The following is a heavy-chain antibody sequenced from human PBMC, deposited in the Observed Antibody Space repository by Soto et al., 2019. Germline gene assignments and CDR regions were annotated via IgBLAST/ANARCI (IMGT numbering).Heavy chain of an antibody. CDR1: GFNFSTYN. CDR3: ARAIAVGSTSLDY. CDR2: ISSRSSTI. D-gene: IGHD6-19*01. J-gene: IGHJ4*02. V-gene: IGHV3-48*02. Sequence: GGSLRLSCAASGFNFSTYNMNWVRQAPGRGLEWVSYISSRSSTIYHADSVKGRFTISRDNAKNSLYLQMDSLRDEDTAVYFCARAIAVGSTSLDYWGLGTRVTVSS.